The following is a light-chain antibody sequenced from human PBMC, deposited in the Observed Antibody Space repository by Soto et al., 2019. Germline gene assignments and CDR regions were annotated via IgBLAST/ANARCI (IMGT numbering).Light chain of an antibody. V-gene: IGKV3-11*01. CDR2: DAT. Sequence: EVVLTQSSATLSLSPGERATLSCRASQNVSIYLAWYQQKPGQVPRLLIYDATNRAAGIPPRFSGSGSATDFTLTISSLEPEDFAVYYCQQRYSWPPLTFGGGTKVEIK. CDR1: QNVSIY. J-gene: IGKJ4*01. CDR3: QQRYSWPPLT.